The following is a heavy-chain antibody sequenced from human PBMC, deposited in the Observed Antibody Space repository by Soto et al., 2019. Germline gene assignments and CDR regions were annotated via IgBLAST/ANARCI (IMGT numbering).Heavy chain of an antibody. CDR1: GGSISSGGYY. CDR3: ARDAGAYSRVYYYGMDV. D-gene: IGHD6-13*01. Sequence: QVQLQESGPGLVKPSQTLSLTCTVSGGSISSGGYYWSWIRQHPGKGLEWIGYIYYSGSTYYNPSLKSRVTISVDTSKNQFSLKRSSVTAADTAVYYCARDAGAYSRVYYYGMDVWGQGTTVTVSS. CDR2: IYYSGST. J-gene: IGHJ6*02. V-gene: IGHV4-31*03.